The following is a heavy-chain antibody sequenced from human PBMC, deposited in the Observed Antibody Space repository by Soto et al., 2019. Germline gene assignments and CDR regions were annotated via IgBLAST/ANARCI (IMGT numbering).Heavy chain of an antibody. CDR3: ARSASYCSRTSCHFNY. CDR1: GYSFSTYW. V-gene: IGHV5-51*01. J-gene: IGHJ4*02. Sequence: PGESLKISCRGSGYSFSTYWIGWGRQMPGKGLEWMGIIYPGDSHTIYSPSFQGQVTISVDKSVSTAYLHWSSLKASDTAMYYCARSASYCSRTSCHFNYWGQGTPVTVSS. CDR2: IYPGDSHT. D-gene: IGHD2-2*01.